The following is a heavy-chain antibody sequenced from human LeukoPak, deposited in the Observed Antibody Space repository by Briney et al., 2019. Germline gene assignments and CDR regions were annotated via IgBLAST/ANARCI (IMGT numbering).Heavy chain of an antibody. J-gene: IGHJ5*02. Sequence: GGSLRLSCVASRFAFSQAWMSWVRQAPGKGLEWVGRIKSESDGGTTDYAAPVEGRFTISRDDSKNTLFLQMNSLQTEDTAVYYCTTSGWFDHWGQGTLVTVSS. CDR3: TTSGWFDH. CDR1: RFAFSQAW. D-gene: IGHD1-26*01. V-gene: IGHV3-15*01. CDR2: IKSESDGGTT.